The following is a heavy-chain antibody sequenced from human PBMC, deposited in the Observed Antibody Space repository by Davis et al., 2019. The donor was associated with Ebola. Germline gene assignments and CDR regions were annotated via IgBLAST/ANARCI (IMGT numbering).Heavy chain of an antibody. V-gene: IGHV3-23*01. CDR3: AKDTSNVWFDV. CDR1: GFIFRNYV. J-gene: IGHJ3*01. D-gene: IGHD6-19*01. CDR2: FGTSGDT. Sequence: GGSLRLSCAASGFIFRNYVMSWVRQAPGKGLQWVSTFGTSGDTYYADSVKGRFAMSRDNAKNTLHLQMNSLRVEDTAIYYCAKDTSNVWFDVWGQGTMVSVSS.